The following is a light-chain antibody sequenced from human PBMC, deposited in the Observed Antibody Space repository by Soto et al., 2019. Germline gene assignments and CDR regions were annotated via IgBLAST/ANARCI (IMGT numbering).Light chain of an antibody. Sequence: DIQMTQSPSTLSASVGDRVTITCRASQSIRSWLAWYQQKPGKAPRLLIYKASSLESGVPSRFSGSGSGTEFTLTISSLQPDDCATYYCQQYDSYCTFGGGTKVEIK. V-gene: IGKV1-5*03. CDR3: QQYDSYCT. CDR1: QSIRSW. J-gene: IGKJ4*01. CDR2: KAS.